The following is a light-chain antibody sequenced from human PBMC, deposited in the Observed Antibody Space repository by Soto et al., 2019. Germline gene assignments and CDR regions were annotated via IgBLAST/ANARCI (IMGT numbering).Light chain of an antibody. CDR3: QQDATAPIT. CDR1: PSVTSNY. Sequence: EHVLTQSPGTLSLSPGERATLSCRASPSVTSNYLAWYQQKPGQAPRLLIYVASVRATGIPDRFSGSGSGADFTLTISRLEPKDFAIYYGQQDATAPITFGQGTRLDIK. V-gene: IGKV3-20*01. CDR2: VAS. J-gene: IGKJ5*01.